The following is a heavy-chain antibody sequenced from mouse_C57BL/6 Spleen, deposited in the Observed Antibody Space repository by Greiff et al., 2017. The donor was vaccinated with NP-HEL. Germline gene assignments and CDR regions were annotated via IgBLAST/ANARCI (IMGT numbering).Heavy chain of an antibody. Sequence: VQLQQSGPELVKPGASVKISCKASGYTFTDYYMNWVKQSHGKSLEWIGDINPNNGGTSYNQKFKGKATLTVDKSSSTAYMELRSLTSEDSAVYDCARRDYYGSFYYFDYWGQGTTLTVSS. J-gene: IGHJ2*01. CDR3: ARRDYYGSFYYFDY. CDR1: GYTFTDYY. D-gene: IGHD1-1*01. CDR2: INPNNGGT. V-gene: IGHV1-26*01.